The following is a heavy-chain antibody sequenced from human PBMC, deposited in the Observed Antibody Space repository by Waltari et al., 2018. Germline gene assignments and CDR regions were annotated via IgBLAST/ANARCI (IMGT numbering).Heavy chain of an antibody. D-gene: IGHD2-8*01. Sequence: EEQLVEWGGGLVQPGGSRRLSCTASGFSFKNYWMTCVRQAPGKGLEWVDNIKQRGNEAYYADCVRGRFTVSRDNARNSVVLQMSGLRVEDTGFYYCARDRGFCTSSACLDYYFHGVDVWGQGTSVTVSS. CDR3: ARDRGFCTSSACLDYYFHGVDV. CDR1: GFSFKNYW. V-gene: IGHV3-7*01. CDR2: IKQRGNEA. J-gene: IGHJ6*02.